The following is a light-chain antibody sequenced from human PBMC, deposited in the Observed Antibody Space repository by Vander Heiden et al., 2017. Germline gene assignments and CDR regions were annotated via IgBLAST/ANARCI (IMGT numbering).Light chain of an antibody. V-gene: IGKV3-15*01. Sequence: EIVMTQSPATLSVSPGERATLSCRASQSVSSNLAWYQQKPGQAPRLLMYGASTRATGIPARFSGSGSGTEFTLTISSLQSEDFAVYYCQQYNNWPSGTFGQGTKVEIK. CDR2: GAS. CDR1: QSVSSN. CDR3: QQYNNWPSGT. J-gene: IGKJ1*01.